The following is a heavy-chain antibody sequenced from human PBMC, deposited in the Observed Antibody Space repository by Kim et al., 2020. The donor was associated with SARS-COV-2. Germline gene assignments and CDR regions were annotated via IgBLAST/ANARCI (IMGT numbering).Heavy chain of an antibody. V-gene: IGHV3-64*01. CDR3: ARDWWERDESWDPLGF. Sequence: GGSLRLSCAASGFTFSNYAMHWVRQAPGKGLEFVSGISGKGGTTKSANSVKGRFTIFRDNSRNTLYLQMGSLRAEDMAVYYCARDWWERDESWDPLGFWGQGALVTVSS. D-gene: IGHD1-26*01. CDR2: ISGKGGTT. J-gene: IGHJ4*02. CDR1: GFTFSNYA.